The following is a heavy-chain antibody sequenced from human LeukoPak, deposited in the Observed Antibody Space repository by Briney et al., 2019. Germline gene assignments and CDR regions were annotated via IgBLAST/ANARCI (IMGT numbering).Heavy chain of an antibody. CDR2: ITSTSSYI. CDR3: AKDQGYYDSSGFNWFDP. D-gene: IGHD3-22*01. J-gene: IGHJ5*02. Sequence: GRSLRLSCAASGFTFSSYGMHWVRQAPGKGLEWVSSITSTSSYIYYADSVKGRFTISRDNSKNTLYLQMNSLRAEDTAVYYCAKDQGYYDSSGFNWFDPWGQGTLVTVSS. CDR1: GFTFSSYG. V-gene: IGHV3-21*01.